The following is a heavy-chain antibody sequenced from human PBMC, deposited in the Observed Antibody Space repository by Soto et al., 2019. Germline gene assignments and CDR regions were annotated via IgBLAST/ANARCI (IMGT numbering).Heavy chain of an antibody. V-gene: IGHV4-59*01. CDR3: ARVLRVRYFDWLPDY. J-gene: IGHJ4*02. Sequence: XETLSLRCTVSGGSISSYYGSWIRQPPGKGLEWIGYIYYSGSTNYNPSLKSRVTISVDTSKNQFSLKLSSVTAADTAVYYCARVLRVRYFDWLPDYWGQGTLVTVSS. D-gene: IGHD3-9*01. CDR1: GGSISSYY. CDR2: IYYSGST.